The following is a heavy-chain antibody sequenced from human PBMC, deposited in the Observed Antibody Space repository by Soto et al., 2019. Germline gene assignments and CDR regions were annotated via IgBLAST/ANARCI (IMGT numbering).Heavy chain of an antibody. CDR3: AGYGSGSYYPTTFDY. D-gene: IGHD3-10*01. V-gene: IGHV4-31*03. CDR2: IYYSGST. Sequence: QVQLQESGPGLVKPSQTLSLTCTVSGGSISSAGHNWSWIRQHPGKGLEWIGYIYYSGSTYYNPSLKSRVTISVDTSKNQFSLKLSSVTAADTAVYYCAGYGSGSYYPTTFDYWGQGSLVTVSS. J-gene: IGHJ4*02. CDR1: GGSISSAGHN.